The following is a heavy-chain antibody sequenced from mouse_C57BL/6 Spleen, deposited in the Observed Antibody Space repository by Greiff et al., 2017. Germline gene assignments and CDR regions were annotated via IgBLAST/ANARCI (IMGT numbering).Heavy chain of an antibody. Sequence: EVKLVESEGGLVQPGSSMKLSCTASGFTFSDYYMAWVRQVPEKGLEWVANINYDGSSTYYLDSLKSRFIISRDNAKNILYLQMSSLKSEDTATYYCARITTVVATGFDYWGQGTTLTVSS. CDR2: INYDGSST. CDR3: ARITTVVATGFDY. D-gene: IGHD1-1*01. J-gene: IGHJ2*01. V-gene: IGHV5-16*01. CDR1: GFTFSDYY.